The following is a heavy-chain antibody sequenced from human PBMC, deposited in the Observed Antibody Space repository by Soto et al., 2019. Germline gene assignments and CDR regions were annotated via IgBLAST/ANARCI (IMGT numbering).Heavy chain of an antibody. Sequence: ASVKVSCKVSGYTLTELSMHWVRQAPGKGLEWMGGFDPEDGETIYAQKFQGRVTMTEDTSTDTAYMELSSLRSEETAVYYCATDIVATITANYYYYGMDVWGQGTTVTVSS. J-gene: IGHJ6*02. CDR1: GYTLTELS. CDR2: FDPEDGET. D-gene: IGHD5-12*01. V-gene: IGHV1-24*01. CDR3: ATDIVATITANYYYYGMDV.